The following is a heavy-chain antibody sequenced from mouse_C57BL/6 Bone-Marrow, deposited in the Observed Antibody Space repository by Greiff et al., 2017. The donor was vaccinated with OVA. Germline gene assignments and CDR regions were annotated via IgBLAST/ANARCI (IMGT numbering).Heavy chain of an antibody. CDR1: GYTFTDYY. D-gene: IGHD2-3*01. CDR3: ARSWLLLYYFDY. Sequence: VQLKESGPVLVKPGASVKMSCKASGYTFTDYYMNWVKQSHGKSLEWIGVINPYNGGTSYNQKFKGKATLTVDKSSSTAYMELNSLTSEDSAVYYCARSWLLLYYFDYWGQGTTLTVSS. CDR2: INPYNGGT. V-gene: IGHV1-19*01. J-gene: IGHJ2*01.